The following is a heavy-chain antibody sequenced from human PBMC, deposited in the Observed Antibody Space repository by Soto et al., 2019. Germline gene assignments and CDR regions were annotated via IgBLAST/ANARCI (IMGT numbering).Heavy chain of an antibody. CDR2: IIPIFGTA. CDR3: ARDRGHAGSGWAYYFDY. CDR1: GGTFSSYA. D-gene: IGHD6-19*01. V-gene: IGHV1-69*12. J-gene: IGHJ4*02. Sequence: QVQLVQSGAEVKKPGSSVKVSCKASGGTFSSYAISWVRQAPGQGLEWMGGIIPIFGTANYAQKFQGRVTITADESTSTAYMGLSSLRSEDTAVYYCARDRGHAGSGWAYYFDYWGQGTLVTVSS.